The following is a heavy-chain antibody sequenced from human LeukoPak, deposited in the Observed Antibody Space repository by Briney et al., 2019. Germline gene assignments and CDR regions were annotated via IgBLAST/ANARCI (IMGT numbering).Heavy chain of an antibody. V-gene: IGHV1-69*05. CDR3: AGALFHFDSSGYDMDGYDI. D-gene: IGHD3-22*01. CDR2: TTPIFGSA. CDR1: GGTFSNYA. Sequence: GASVKVSCKGSGGTFSNYALSGVRQAPGKGLEGMGGTTPIFGSAEYAQNFQGRVTVTKDESTSTAYMEMSSLRSDDTDVYYCAGALFHFDSSGYDMDGYDIWGQGTVVTVSS. J-gene: IGHJ3*02.